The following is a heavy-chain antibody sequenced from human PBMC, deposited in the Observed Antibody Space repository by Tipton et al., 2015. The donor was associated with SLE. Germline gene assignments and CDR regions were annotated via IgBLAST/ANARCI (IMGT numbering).Heavy chain of an antibody. CDR3: ATTPSISNYAGD. J-gene: IGHJ4*02. CDR1: GGSISSYY. D-gene: IGHD4-11*01. Sequence: TLSLTCTVSGGSISSYYWSWIRQPAGKGLVWIGRIYTSGSTNYNPSLRSRVTMSVDTSKNQFSLKLSSVTAADTAVYYCATTPSISNYAGDWGQGTLVTVSS. V-gene: IGHV4-4*07. CDR2: IYTSGST.